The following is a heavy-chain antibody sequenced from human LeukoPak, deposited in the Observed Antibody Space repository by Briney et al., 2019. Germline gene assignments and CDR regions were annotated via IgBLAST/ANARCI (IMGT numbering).Heavy chain of an antibody. CDR3: AKEASSSSRYYFEY. CDR2: ISGSGGGT. Sequence: GGSLRLSCAASGFAFSTYAMSWVRQAPGMGLEWVSAISGSGGGTYYADSVKGRFTISRDNAKNTLYLLMNNLRAEDTAVYYCAKEASSSSRYYFEYWGQGTLVTVSS. D-gene: IGHD6-6*01. CDR1: GFAFSTYA. V-gene: IGHV3-23*01. J-gene: IGHJ4*02.